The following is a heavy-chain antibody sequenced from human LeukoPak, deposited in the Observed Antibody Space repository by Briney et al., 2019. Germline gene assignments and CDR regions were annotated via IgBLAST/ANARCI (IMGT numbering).Heavy chain of an antibody. J-gene: IGHJ6*03. CDR2: INHSGST. Sequence: SETLSLTCVVYGGSFSGYYWSWIRQPPGKGLEWIGEINHSGSTNYNPSLKSRVTISVDTSKNQFSLKLSSVTAADTAVYYCARGLVVPAAPHYYYYHMDVWGKGTTVTVSS. D-gene: IGHD2-2*01. CDR3: ARGLVVPAAPHYYYYHMDV. V-gene: IGHV4-34*01. CDR1: GGSFSGYY.